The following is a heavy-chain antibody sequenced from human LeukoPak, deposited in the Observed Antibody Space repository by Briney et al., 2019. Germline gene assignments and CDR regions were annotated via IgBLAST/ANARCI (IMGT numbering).Heavy chain of an antibody. CDR2: IYYSGST. CDR1: GGSISSYY. J-gene: IGHJ4*02. D-gene: IGHD6-19*01. Sequence: PPETLSLTCTVSGGSISSYYWSWIRQPPGKGLEWIGYIYYSGSTNYNPSLKSRVTISVDTSKNQFSLKLSSVTAADTAVYYCARGGNIAVAGDFDYWGQGPLVTVSS. V-gene: IGHV4-59*01. CDR3: ARGGNIAVAGDFDY.